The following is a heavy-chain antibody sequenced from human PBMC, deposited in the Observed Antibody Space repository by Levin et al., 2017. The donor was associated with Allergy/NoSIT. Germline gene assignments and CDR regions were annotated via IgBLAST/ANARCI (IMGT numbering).Heavy chain of an antibody. D-gene: IGHD6-13*01. J-gene: IGHJ5*02. CDR1: GFTFSSYA. V-gene: IGHV3-30-3*01. Sequence: GESLKISCAASGFTFSSYAMHWVRQAPGNGLEWVAVISYDGSNKYYADSVKGRFTIYRDNSKNTLYLQMNSLRAEDTAVYYCARDGRYSSSWTTGWFDPCGQGTLVTVSA. CDR2: ISYDGSNK. CDR3: ARDGRYSSSWTTGWFDP.